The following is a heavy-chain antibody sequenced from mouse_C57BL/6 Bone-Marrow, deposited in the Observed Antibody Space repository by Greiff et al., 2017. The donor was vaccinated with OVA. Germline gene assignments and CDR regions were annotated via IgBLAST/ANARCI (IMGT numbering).Heavy chain of an antibody. Sequence: EVQLQQSGPELVKPGASVQISCKASGYTFTDYYMNWVKQSHGKSLEWIGDINPNNGGTSYNQKFKGKATLTVDKSSSTAYMALRSLTSEDSAVEYCARVTTVVAPVDYWGQGTTLTVSS. J-gene: IGHJ2*01. CDR1: GYTFTDYY. CDR2: INPNNGGT. V-gene: IGHV1-26*01. CDR3: ARVTTVVAPVDY. D-gene: IGHD1-1*01.